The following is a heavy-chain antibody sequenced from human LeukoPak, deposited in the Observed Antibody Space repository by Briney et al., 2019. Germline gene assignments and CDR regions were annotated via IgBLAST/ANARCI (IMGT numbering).Heavy chain of an antibody. CDR1: GFTFSSYG. D-gene: IGHD6-19*01. CDR2: IWYDGSNK. J-gene: IGHJ4*02. Sequence: GGSLRLSCAASGFTFSSYGMHWVRQAPGKGLEWEAVIWYDGSNKYYADSVKGRFTISRDNSKNTLYLQMNSLRAEDTAVYYCARGAAVAAPAPFHYWGQGTLVTVSS. CDR3: ARGAAVAAPAPFHY. V-gene: IGHV3-33*01.